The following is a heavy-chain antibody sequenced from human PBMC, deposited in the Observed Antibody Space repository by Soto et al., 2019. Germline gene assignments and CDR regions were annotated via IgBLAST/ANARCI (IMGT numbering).Heavy chain of an antibody. J-gene: IGHJ6*02. D-gene: IGHD3-10*01. CDR1: GGSISTYY. CDR3: ATLKWFGELSSYGMGV. V-gene: IGHV4-59*01. CDR2: LYYSGST. Sequence: PSETLSLTCTVSGGSISTYYWSWIRQPPGKGLEWIGYLYYSGSTNYNPSLKSRVTISVDTSKNQFSLKLSSVTAADTAVYYCATLKWFGELSSYGMGVWGQGTTVTVSS.